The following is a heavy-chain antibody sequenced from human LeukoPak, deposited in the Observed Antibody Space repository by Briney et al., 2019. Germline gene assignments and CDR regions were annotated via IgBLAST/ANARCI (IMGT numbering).Heavy chain of an antibody. CDR1: GITFRSSS. Sequence: QPGGSRRLSCVASGITFRSSSMHWARQAPGKGLEWLAFIRFDGSTKYYADSVKGRFTGSRDNSKSTLYLQMNSLRAEDTAVYYCAQPDFWGQGTLVTVSS. CDR3: AQPDF. V-gene: IGHV3-30*02. CDR2: IRFDGSTK. J-gene: IGHJ4*02.